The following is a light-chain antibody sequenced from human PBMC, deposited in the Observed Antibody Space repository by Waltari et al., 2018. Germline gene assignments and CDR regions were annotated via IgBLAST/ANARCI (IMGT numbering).Light chain of an antibody. J-gene: IGLJ1*01. V-gene: IGLV2-14*03. CDR2: DVS. Sequence: QSALTQPASVSGSPGQSITISCTGTRSDVGTHKSFSWYQQRPGKAPDLIIFDVSNRPSGVSIRFSGSKSGNTASLTISGLQAEDEADYYCNSYTNSGTYVFGSGTKVTVL. CDR1: RSDVGTHKS. CDR3: NSYTNSGTYV.